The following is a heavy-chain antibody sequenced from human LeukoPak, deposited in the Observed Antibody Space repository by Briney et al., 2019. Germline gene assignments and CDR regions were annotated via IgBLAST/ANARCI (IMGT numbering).Heavy chain of an antibody. J-gene: IGHJ4*02. V-gene: IGHV1-2*02. CDR3: TRGVIRGDDFDY. CDR1: GYTFTGYY. CDR2: INPNSGGV. D-gene: IGHD3-10*01. Sequence: GASVKVSCKASGYTFTGYYMHWVRQAPGQGLEWMGWINPNSGGVNYAQNFQGRVTMTRDTSISTAYMELSRLTSDGTAVYYCTRGVIRGDDFDYWGQGTLVTVSS.